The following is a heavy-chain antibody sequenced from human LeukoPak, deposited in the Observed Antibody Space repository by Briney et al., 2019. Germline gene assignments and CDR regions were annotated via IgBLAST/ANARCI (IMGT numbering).Heavy chain of an antibody. CDR1: GYSFTSYW. CDR2: IYPGDSDT. D-gene: IGHD3-10*01. Sequence: GASLKISCKGSGYSFTSYWIGWVRPLPGKGLEWMGIIYPGDSDTRYSPSFQGQVTISADKSISTAYLQWSSLKASDTAMYYCARAMVRGVNLENYFDYWGQGTLVTVSS. V-gene: IGHV5-51*01. J-gene: IGHJ4*02. CDR3: ARAMVRGVNLENYFDY.